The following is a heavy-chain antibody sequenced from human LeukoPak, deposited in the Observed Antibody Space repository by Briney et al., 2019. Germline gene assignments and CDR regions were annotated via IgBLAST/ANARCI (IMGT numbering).Heavy chain of an antibody. V-gene: IGHV3-30*02. J-gene: IGHJ4*02. CDR3: AKDAVAGYYFDY. CDR2: IRYDGSNK. CDR1: GFTFSSYG. D-gene: IGHD6-19*01. Sequence: GGSLRLSCAASGFTFSSYGMHCVRQAPGKGLEWVAFIRYDGSNKYYADSVKGRFTISRDNSKNTLYLQMNSLRAEDTAVYYCAKDAVAGYYFDYWGQGTLVTVSS.